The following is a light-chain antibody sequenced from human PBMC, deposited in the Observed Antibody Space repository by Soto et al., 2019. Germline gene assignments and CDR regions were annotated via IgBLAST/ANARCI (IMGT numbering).Light chain of an antibody. CDR1: QSISSW. V-gene: IGKV1-5*03. J-gene: IGKJ2*01. CDR2: QAS. CDR3: QEYKSYSPYT. Sequence: DIQMTQSPSTLSASVGDRVTITCRASQSISSWLAWYQQKPGKAPKLLIYQASSLESGVPPRFSGSGSGTEFTLTISSLQPEDVATYYCQEYKSYSPYTFGQGTKLEIK.